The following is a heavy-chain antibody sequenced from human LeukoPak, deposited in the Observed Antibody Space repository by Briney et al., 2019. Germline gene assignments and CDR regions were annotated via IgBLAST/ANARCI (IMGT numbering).Heavy chain of an antibody. D-gene: IGHD4-17*01. CDR2: INHSGST. Sequence: SETLSLTCAVYGGSFSGYYWSWIRQPPGKGLEWIGEINHSGSTNYNPSLKSRVTISVDTSKNQFSLKLSSVTAADTAVYYCARDDYGDYAFDFWGQGTLVTVSS. CDR1: GGSFSGYY. V-gene: IGHV4-34*01. J-gene: IGHJ4*02. CDR3: ARDDYGDYAFDF.